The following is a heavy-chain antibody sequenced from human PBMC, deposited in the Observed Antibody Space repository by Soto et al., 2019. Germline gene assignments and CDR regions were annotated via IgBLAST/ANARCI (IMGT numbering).Heavy chain of an antibody. CDR2: ISSDGDIT. V-gene: IGHV3-64D*06. CDR3: VKVSTFYDILTGYYSTNFFDP. D-gene: IGHD3-9*01. CDR1: GFTFSEYS. Sequence: GGSLRLSCSASGFTFSEYSMHWVRQAPGKGLQYVSTISSDGDITYYADSVKGRFTISRDNSKNTLYLQMSSLRPEDTAVYYCVKVSTFYDILTGYYSTNFFDPWGQGTLVTVS. J-gene: IGHJ5*02.